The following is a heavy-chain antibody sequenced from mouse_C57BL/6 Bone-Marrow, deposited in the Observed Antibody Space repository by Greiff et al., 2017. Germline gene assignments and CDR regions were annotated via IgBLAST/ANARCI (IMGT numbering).Heavy chain of an antibody. CDR2: IRRKSSNYAT. Sequence: EVQLVESGGGLVQPKGSLKLSCAASGFTFNTYAMHWVRQAPGKGLEWVARIRRKSSNYATYYADSVKDRFTISRDDSQSMLYLQMNNLKTEDTAMYYCVRDPSYYSNGYFDVWGTGTTVTVSS. D-gene: IGHD2-5*01. J-gene: IGHJ1*03. CDR3: VRDPSYYSNGYFDV. CDR1: GFTFNTYA. V-gene: IGHV10-3*01.